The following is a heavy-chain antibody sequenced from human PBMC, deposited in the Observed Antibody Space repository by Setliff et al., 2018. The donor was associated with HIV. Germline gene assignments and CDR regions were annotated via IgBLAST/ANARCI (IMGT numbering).Heavy chain of an antibody. D-gene: IGHD3-10*01. CDR1: GFSLSTYS. CDR2: IDHFGSEE. V-gene: IGHV3-7*05. CDR3: ARDGHLYGQPFDY. Sequence: QTGGSLRLSCIASGFSLSTYSMIWVRQAPGKGLEWVASIDHFGSEENYVDSVKGRFTISRDNTKNSLHLQLDSLSAEDAAVYFCARDGHLYGQPFDYWGQGALVTVSS. J-gene: IGHJ4*02.